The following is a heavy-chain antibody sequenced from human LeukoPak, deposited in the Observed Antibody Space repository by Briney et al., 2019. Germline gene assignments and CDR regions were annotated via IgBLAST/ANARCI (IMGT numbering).Heavy chain of an antibody. CDR2: IYSGGST. CDR1: GFTVSSNY. J-gene: IGHJ4*02. D-gene: IGHD3-22*01. CDR3: ASSALMDSSGYYYIDY. Sequence: GGSLRLSCTASGFTVSSNYMSWLRQAPGKGLEWVSDIYSGGSTYYADSVKGRFTISRDNSKNTLYLQMNSLRAEDTSVYYCASSALMDSSGYYYIDYWGQGTPVTVSS. V-gene: IGHV3-66*01.